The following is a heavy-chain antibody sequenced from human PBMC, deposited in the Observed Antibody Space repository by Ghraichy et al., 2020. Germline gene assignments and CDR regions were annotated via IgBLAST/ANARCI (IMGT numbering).Heavy chain of an antibody. CDR3: ARYCSGAGGPVENFQR. Sequence: LSLTCAASGFSFSDYYMSWIRQAPGKGLEWVSYISSSSTYTNYADSVKGRFTISRDNAENSLYLQMNSLRAEDTAMYYCARYCSGAGGPVENFQRWGQGTLVTVSS. CDR2: ISSSSTYT. J-gene: IGHJ1*01. V-gene: IGHV3-11*03. CDR1: GFSFSDYY. D-gene: IGHD2-15*01.